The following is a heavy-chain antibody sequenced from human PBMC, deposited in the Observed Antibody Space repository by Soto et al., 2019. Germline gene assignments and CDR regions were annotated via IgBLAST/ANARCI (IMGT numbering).Heavy chain of an antibody. D-gene: IGHD6-6*01. CDR2: IIPIFGTA. V-gene: IGHV1-69*01. Sequence: QVQLVQSGAEVKKPGSSVKVSCKASGGTFSSYAIGWVRQAPGQGLEWMGGIIPIFGTANYAQKFQGRVTITADESTSTAYMERSSLRSEDTAVYYCASAARGASLRPEFDYWGQGTLVTVSS. J-gene: IGHJ4*02. CDR3: ASAARGASLRPEFDY. CDR1: GGTFSSYA.